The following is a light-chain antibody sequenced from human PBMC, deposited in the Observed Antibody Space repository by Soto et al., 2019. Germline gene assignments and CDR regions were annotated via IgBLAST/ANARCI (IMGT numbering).Light chain of an antibody. J-gene: IGKJ4*01. CDR3: QQYGSSPLT. CDR2: GAS. V-gene: IGKV3-20*01. CDR1: QSVSSSY. Sequence: EIVLTQSPGTLSLSPEERATLSCRASQSVSSSYLAWYQQKPGQAPRLLIYGASSRATGIPDRFSGSGSGRDFTLTIRRLEPEDFAVNYCQQYGSSPLTFGGGTKVDIK.